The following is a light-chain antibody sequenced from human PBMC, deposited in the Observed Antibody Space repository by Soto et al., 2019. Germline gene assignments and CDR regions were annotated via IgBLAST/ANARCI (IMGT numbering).Light chain of an antibody. CDR2: LNSDGSH. CDR1: SGHSSYA. J-gene: IGLJ2*01. CDR3: QTWGTDIVV. V-gene: IGLV4-69*01. Sequence: QPVLTQSPSASASLGASVKLTCTLSSGHSSYAIALHQQQPEKGPRYLMKLNSDGSHSKGDGIPDRFSGSSSGAERYLTISSLQSEDEADYYCQTWGTDIVVFGGGTKLTVL.